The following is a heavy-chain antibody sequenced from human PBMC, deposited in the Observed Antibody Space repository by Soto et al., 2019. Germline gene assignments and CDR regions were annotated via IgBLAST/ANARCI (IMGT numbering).Heavy chain of an antibody. CDR1: GGSISSSSYY. J-gene: IGHJ4*02. CDR2: IYYSGST. D-gene: IGHD3-22*01. Sequence: SETLSLTCTVSGGSISSSSYYWGWIRQPPGKGLEWIGSIYYSGSTYYNPSLKSRVTISVDTSKNQFSLKLSSVTAADTAVYYCAEYSSGYYGTFDYWGQGTLVTVSS. V-gene: IGHV4-39*01. CDR3: AEYSSGYYGTFDY.